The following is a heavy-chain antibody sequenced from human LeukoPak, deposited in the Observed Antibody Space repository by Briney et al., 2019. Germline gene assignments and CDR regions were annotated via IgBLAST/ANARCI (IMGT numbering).Heavy chain of an antibody. CDR1: GFTFSSYA. CDR3: TRDQRKYCSRTTCFVFDI. V-gene: IGHV3-23*01. J-gene: IGHJ3*02. D-gene: IGHD2-2*01. CDR2: ISGSGGST. Sequence: PGGSLRLSCAASGFTFSSYAMSWVRQAPGKGLEWVSAISGSGGSTYYADSVKGRFTISRDNSKKTLYLQLNSLRAEDTAVYYCTRDQRKYCSRTTCFVFDIWGQGTVVSVSS.